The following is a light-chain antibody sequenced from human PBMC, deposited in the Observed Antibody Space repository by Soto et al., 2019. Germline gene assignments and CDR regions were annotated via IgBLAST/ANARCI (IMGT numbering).Light chain of an antibody. V-gene: IGLV2-14*01. Sequence: QSVLTQPASVSGSPGQSITISCTGTSSDIGGFNYVSWYQQHPGKAPKLMIYHVSNRPSGVSNRFSGSKSGNTASLTISGLQAEVFSDDSWTSEIYSLTPYV. CDR2: HVS. J-gene: IGLJ1*01. CDR3: TSEIYSLTPYV. CDR1: SSDIGGFNY.